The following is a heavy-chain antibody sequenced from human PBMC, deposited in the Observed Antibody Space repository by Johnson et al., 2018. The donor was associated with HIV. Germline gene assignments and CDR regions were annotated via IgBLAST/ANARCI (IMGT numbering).Heavy chain of an antibody. Sequence: QVQLVESGGGVVQPGRSLRLSCAASGFTFSSYGMHWVRLAPGKGLAWVAVISYDGSNKYYADSVKGRFTISRDNSKNTLYLQMNSLRAEDTAVYYCARDRVPAAIGLAYRGAFDIWGQGTMVTVSS. CDR1: GFTFSSYG. CDR2: ISYDGSNK. CDR3: ARDRVPAAIGLAYRGAFDI. D-gene: IGHD2-2*02. J-gene: IGHJ3*02. V-gene: IGHV3-30*03.